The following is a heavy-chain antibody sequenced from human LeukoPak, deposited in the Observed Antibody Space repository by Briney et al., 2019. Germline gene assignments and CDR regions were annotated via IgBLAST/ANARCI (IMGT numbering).Heavy chain of an antibody. D-gene: IGHD4-17*01. Sequence: GGSLRLSCAASGFTFSSSDMHWVRQVTGKGLEWVSAIGTGGDTYYPDSVKGRFTISRENAENSLYLQMNSLRAGDTAVYYCARLRSAAFDIWGQGTMVTVSS. V-gene: IGHV3-13*01. CDR2: IGTGGDT. CDR1: GFTFSSSD. J-gene: IGHJ3*02. CDR3: ARLRSAAFDI.